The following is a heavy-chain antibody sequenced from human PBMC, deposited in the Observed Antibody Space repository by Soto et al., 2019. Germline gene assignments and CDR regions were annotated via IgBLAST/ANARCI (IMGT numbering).Heavy chain of an antibody. CDR3: ARGPGGPDGPGDY. D-gene: IGHD2-15*01. V-gene: IGHV1-3*01. Sequence: QVQLVQSGAEVKKPGASVKVSCKASGYTFTSYAMQWVRQAPGQRLEWMGRINAGNGNTKYSQKFQGRVTITRDTSASTAYMELSSLRSEDTAVYYCARGPGGPDGPGDYWGQGTLVTVSS. CDR1: GYTFTSYA. J-gene: IGHJ4*02. CDR2: INAGNGNT.